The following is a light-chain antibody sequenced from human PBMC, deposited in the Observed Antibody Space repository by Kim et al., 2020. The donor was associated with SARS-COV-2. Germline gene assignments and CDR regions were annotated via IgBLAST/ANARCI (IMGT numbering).Light chain of an antibody. Sequence: SASTGDKVIITCRASQDICSYLAWYQQKPGKAPKLLINAASTLQSGVPSRFSGTGSGTDFTLTISCLQSEDFATYYCQQYYGYPYTFGPGTKLEI. CDR1: QDICSY. CDR3: QQYYGYPYT. CDR2: AAS. V-gene: IGKV1-8*01. J-gene: IGKJ2*01.